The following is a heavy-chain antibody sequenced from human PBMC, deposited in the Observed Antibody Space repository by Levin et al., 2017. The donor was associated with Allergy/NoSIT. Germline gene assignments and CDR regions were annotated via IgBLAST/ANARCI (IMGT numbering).Heavy chain of an antibody. CDR3: AMTASVTYYERFDY. CDR2: ISVSGANK. Sequence: GGSLRLSCAASGVTFTNYDMNWVRQIPGKGLEWVATISVSGANKYYADSVKGRFTISKDDSKNTLYLQMNSLRADDTALFYCAMTASVTYYERFDYWGQGTLVTVSS. CDR1: GVTFTNYD. V-gene: IGHV3-23*01. J-gene: IGHJ4*02. D-gene: IGHD3-16*01.